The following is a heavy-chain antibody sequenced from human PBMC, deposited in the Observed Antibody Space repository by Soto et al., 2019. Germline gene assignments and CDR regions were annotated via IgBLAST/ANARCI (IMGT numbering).Heavy chain of an antibody. D-gene: IGHD5-18*01. J-gene: IGHJ4*02. CDR2: IYYSGST. CDR1: GGSISSSKYY. V-gene: IGHV4-39*01. CDR3: ANITAMVPHADY. Sequence: PSETLSLTCTVSGGSISSSKYYWGWIRQPPGKGLEWIGTIYYSGSTYYNPSLKSRVTISVDTSKNQFSLKLSSVTAADTAVYYCANITAMVPHADYWGQGTLVTVAS.